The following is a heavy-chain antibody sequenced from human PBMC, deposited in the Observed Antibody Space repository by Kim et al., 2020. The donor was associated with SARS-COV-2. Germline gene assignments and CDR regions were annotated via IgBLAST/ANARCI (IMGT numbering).Heavy chain of an antibody. V-gene: IGHV4-39*01. J-gene: IGHJ4*01. CDR2: IYYSGST. Sequence: SETLSLTCTVSGGSISSSSYYWGWIRQPPGKGLEWIGSIYYSGSTYYNPSLKSRVTISVDTSKNQFSLKLTSVTAADTAVYYCSRLRTLHYDYWGHVT. CDR3: SRLRTLHYDY. CDR1: GGSISSSSYY.